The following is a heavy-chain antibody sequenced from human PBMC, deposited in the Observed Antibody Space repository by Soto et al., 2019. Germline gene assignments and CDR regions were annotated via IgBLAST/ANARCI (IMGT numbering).Heavy chain of an antibody. CDR1: GFTFSSYS. Sequence: GGSLRLSCAASGFTFSSYSMNWVRQAPGKGLEWVSSISSSSSYIYYADSVKGRFTISRDNAKNSLYLQMNSLRAEDTAVYYCARLRQAGPYGSGFDPWGQGTLVTVSS. CDR3: ARLRQAGPYGSGFDP. V-gene: IGHV3-21*01. D-gene: IGHD3-10*01. CDR2: ISSSSSYI. J-gene: IGHJ5*02.